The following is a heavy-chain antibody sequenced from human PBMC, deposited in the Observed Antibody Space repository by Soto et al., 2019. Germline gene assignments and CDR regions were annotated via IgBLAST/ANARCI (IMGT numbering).Heavy chain of an antibody. D-gene: IGHD2-15*01. CDR2: ISSSSSYI. V-gene: IGHV3-21*01. J-gene: IGHJ4*02. CDR1: GFTFSSYS. CDR3: ARSHNTVTVVKVDY. Sequence: GGSLRLSCAASGFTFSSYSMNWVRQAPGKGLEWVSSISSSSSYIYYADSVKGRFTISRDNAKNSLYLQMNSLRAEDTAVYYCARSHNTVTVVKVDYWGQGTLVTVSS.